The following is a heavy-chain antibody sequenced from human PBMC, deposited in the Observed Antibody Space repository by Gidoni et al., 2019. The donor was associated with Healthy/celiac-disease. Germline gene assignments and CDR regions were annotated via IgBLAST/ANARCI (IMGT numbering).Heavy chain of an antibody. D-gene: IGHD3-10*01. J-gene: IGHJ4*02. CDR2: IYYSGST. CDR3: ARDRRSRAAYYFDY. V-gene: IGHV4-31*03. CDR1: GGCISSGGYY. Sequence: QVPLQESGAGLVKPSKTMSLTCTVSGGCISSGGYYWSWIRQHPGQGLAWIGYIYYSGSTYYNPSLKSRLTISVDTSKTQFSLNLSSVTAADTAVYYCARDRRSRAAYYFDYWGQGTLVTVSS.